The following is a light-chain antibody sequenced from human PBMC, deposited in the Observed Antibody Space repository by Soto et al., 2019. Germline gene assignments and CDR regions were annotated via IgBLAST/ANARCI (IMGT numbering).Light chain of an antibody. Sequence: EIVLTQSPGTLSLSPGERATLSCRASQSVSSRFLAWYQQKPGQAPRLLIFLTSTRAIGVPDRFSGGGSGTEFTLTISSLQSEDFAVYYCQQYDDWPPITFGQGTRLEIK. CDR2: LTS. CDR1: QSVSSRF. J-gene: IGKJ5*01. V-gene: IGKV3-20*01. CDR3: QQYDDWPPIT.